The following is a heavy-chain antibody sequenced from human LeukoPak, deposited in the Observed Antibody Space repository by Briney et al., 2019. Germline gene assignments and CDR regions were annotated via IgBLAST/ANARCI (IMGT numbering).Heavy chain of an antibody. CDR1: GGSFSGYY. CDR2: IHYSGNN. CDR3: AREGGTTSY. V-gene: IGHV4-30-4*01. D-gene: IGHD2-15*01. J-gene: IGHJ4*02. Sequence: PSETLSLTCAVYGGSFSGYYWSWIRQPPGKGLEWIGYIHYSGNNYYNPSLKSRVTISPDTSKNQFSLKLSSVTAADTAVYYCAREGGTTSYWGQGALVTVSS.